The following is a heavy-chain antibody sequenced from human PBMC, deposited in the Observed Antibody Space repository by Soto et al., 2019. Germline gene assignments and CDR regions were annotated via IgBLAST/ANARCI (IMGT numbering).Heavy chain of an antibody. D-gene: IGHD6-13*01. CDR1: GFTFSSFG. CDR2: ISHDGSNK. J-gene: IGHJ4*02. V-gene: IGHV3-30*03. CDR3: RAAGGGSYYFDY. Sequence: GGSLRLSCAASGFTFSSFGMYWVRQAPGKGLEWVAFISHDGSNKYYVDSVKGRFTVSRDNSKNTLYLQLNSLRAEDTAVYYCRAAGGGSYYFDYWGQGSLVTVSS.